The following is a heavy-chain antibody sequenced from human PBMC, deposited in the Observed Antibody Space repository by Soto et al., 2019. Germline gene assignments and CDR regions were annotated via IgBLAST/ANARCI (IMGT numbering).Heavy chain of an antibody. CDR1: GFTFNNAW. CDR2: IKSRTDGGTA. CDR3: TTNRYN. D-gene: IGHD1-1*01. Sequence: EVRLVESGGDLVEPGGSLRLSCAASGFTFNNAWMSWVRQAPGKGLEWVGRIKSRTDGGTADYAAPVKGRFTISRDDSKNTLFLQMKSLKTEDTAMYYCTTNRYNWGQGTLVTVSS. V-gene: IGHV3-15*01. J-gene: IGHJ4*02.